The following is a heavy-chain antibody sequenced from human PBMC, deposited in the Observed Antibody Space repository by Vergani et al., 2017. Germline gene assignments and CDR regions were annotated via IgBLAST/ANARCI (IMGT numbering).Heavy chain of an antibody. J-gene: IGHJ4*02. CDR3: STHWEPGYYDVDY. D-gene: IGHD3-9*01. CDR1: GYTFTGYY. Sequence: QVQLVQSGAEVKKPGASVKVSCKASGYTFTGYYIHWVRQAPGQGLEWMGWIHPNNGDTNYAQKFRGRVTMTSDSSINTAYLELSSLRPGDPALYFCSTHWEPGYYDVDYWGQGTLVTVSS. V-gene: IGHV1-2*02. CDR2: IHPNNGDT.